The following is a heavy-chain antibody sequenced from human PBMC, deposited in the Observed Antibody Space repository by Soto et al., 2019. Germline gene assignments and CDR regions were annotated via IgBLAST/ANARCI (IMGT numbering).Heavy chain of an antibody. CDR2: IYYSGST. CDR1: GGSISSSSYY. Sequence: SETLSLTCTVSGGSISSSSYYWGWIRQPPGKGLEWIGSIYYSGSTYYNPSLKSRVTISVDTSKNQFSLKLSSVTAADTAVYYCARLDGTMIVVVTLPDAFDIWGQGTMVTVSS. V-gene: IGHV4-39*01. D-gene: IGHD3-22*01. CDR3: ARLDGTMIVVVTLPDAFDI. J-gene: IGHJ3*02.